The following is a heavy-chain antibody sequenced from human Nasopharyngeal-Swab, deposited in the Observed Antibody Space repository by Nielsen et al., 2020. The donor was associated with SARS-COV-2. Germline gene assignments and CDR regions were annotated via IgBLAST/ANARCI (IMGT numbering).Heavy chain of an antibody. CDR2: IYSGGSST. Sequence: WIRQPPGKGLEWVSVIYSGGSSTYYADSVKGRFTISRDNAKNTLYLQMNSLRAEDTAVYYCAREGSFRYFDWLLYPLYYGMDVWGQGTTVTVSS. J-gene: IGHJ6*02. CDR3: AREGSFRYFDWLLYPLYYGMDV. V-gene: IGHV3-23*03. D-gene: IGHD3-9*01.